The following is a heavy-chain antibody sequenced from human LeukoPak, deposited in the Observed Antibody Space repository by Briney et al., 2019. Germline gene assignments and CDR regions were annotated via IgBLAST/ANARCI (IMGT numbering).Heavy chain of an antibody. D-gene: IGHD3-9*01. J-gene: IGHJ4*02. Sequence: GGSLRLSCAASGFTFSSYWMSWVRQAPGKGLEWVANIKQDGSEKYYVDSVKGRFTISRDNAKNSLYLQMNSLRAEDTAVYYCARAALPYYDILTGAGDYWGQGTLVTVSS. CDR2: IKQDGSEK. CDR3: ARAALPYYDILTGAGDY. CDR1: GFTFSSYW. V-gene: IGHV3-7*01.